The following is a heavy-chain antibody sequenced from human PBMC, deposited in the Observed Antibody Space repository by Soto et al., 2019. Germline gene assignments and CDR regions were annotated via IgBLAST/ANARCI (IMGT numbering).Heavy chain of an antibody. Sequence: QVQLLQSGTEVKRPGSSVKVSCKTSGVSFNSYGFAWVRQAPGRGLEWVGKINPASQFTNYEQSLQGRVTITADTSTRTTYMELSGLTSEDTAVYFCARMRLARLDHWGQGTLVTVSS. CDR2: INPASQFT. CDR1: GVSFNSYG. D-gene: IGHD2-21*01. V-gene: IGHV1-69*09. J-gene: IGHJ4*02. CDR3: ARMRLARLDH.